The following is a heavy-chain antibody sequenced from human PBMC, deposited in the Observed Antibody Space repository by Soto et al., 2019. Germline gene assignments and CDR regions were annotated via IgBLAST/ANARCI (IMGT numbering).Heavy chain of an antibody. Sequence: QITLKESGPALVKPTQTLTLTSTFSGFSLSNTGMTAGWNRQPPGKALEWLALIYWHDDKRYNPSLKNRLTIAKDTSKNQVVLTLTNVGPVDTATYYCARSRFEILTGPFDSWGQGTLVTVSS. V-gene: IGHV2-5*01. D-gene: IGHD3-9*01. CDR2: IYWHDDK. CDR1: GFSLSNTGMT. CDR3: ARSRFEILTGPFDS. J-gene: IGHJ5*01.